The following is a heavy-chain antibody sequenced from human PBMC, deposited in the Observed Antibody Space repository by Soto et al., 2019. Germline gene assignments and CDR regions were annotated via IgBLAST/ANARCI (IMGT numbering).Heavy chain of an antibody. CDR1: GFTFDDYA. CDR2: ISWNSGSI. Sequence: GGSLRLSCAASGFTFDDYAMHWVRQAPGKGLEWVSGISWNSGSIGYADSVKGRFTISRDNAKNSLYLQMNSLRAEDTALYYCAALAYSSSLKGGYWGQGTLVTVSS. V-gene: IGHV3-9*01. D-gene: IGHD6-13*01. CDR3: AALAYSSSLKGGY. J-gene: IGHJ4*02.